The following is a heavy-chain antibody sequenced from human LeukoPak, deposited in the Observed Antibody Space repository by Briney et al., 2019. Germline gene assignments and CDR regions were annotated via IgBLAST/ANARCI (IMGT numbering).Heavy chain of an antibody. D-gene: IGHD6-13*01. CDR2: MFPRDSDI. V-gene: IGHV5-51*01. CDR1: GYSFANYW. CDR3: AGGMRAAAGSGVFYFDN. J-gene: IGHJ4*02. Sequence: GESLKISCKGSGYSFANYWIGWVRQMPGEGLEWMGIMFPRDSDISYSPSFQGQVTISADKSNNIAYLQWSSLKASDSAMYFCAGGMRAAAGSGVFYFDNWGQGTLVSVSS.